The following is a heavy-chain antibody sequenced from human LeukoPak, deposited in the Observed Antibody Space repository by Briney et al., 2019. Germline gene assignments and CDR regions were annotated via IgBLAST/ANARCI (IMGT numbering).Heavy chain of an antibody. CDR3: AKGVWFGELVSSDY. Sequence: GGSLRLSCAASGFTVSSNYMSWVRQAPGKGLEWVSVIYSGGSTYYADSVKGRFTISRDNSKNTLYLQMNSLRAEDTAVYYCAKGVWFGELVSSDYWGQGTLVTVSS. J-gene: IGHJ4*02. CDR1: GFTVSSNY. D-gene: IGHD3-10*01. V-gene: IGHV3-66*01. CDR2: IYSGGST.